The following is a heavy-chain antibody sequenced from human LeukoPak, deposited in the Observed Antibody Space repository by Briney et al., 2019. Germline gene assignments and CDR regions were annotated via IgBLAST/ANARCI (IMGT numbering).Heavy chain of an antibody. CDR1: GGSISSSSYY. D-gene: IGHD1-1*01. J-gene: IGHJ6*03. V-gene: IGHV4-39*07. CDR2: IYYSGST. Sequence: PSETLSLTCTVSGGSISSSSYYWGWIRQPPGKGLEWIGSIYYSGSTYYNPSLKSQVTISVDKSKNQFSLKLSSVTAADTAVYYCAREAQTKVQLGRQVYYYYYMDVWGKGTTVAVSS. CDR3: AREAQTKVQLGRQVYYYYYMDV.